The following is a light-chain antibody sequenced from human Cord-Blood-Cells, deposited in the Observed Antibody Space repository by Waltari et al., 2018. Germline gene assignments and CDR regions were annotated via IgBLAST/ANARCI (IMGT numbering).Light chain of an antibody. CDR1: QSVLYSSNNKNY. Sequence: DIVMTQSPDSLTVSLGERATINCKSSQSVLYSSNNKNYLAWYQQKPGQPAKLLIYWASTRESGVPDRFSGSGSGTDFTHTSSSLQAEDVAVYYCQQYYSTPITFGQGTRLEIK. CDR3: QQYYSTPIT. J-gene: IGKJ5*01. CDR2: WAS. V-gene: IGKV4-1*01.